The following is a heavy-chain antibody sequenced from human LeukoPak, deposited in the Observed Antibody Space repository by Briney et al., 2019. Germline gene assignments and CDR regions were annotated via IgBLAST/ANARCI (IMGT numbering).Heavy chain of an antibody. CDR3: TRDQYHFDRDYFNYYMDV. D-gene: IGHD3-22*01. CDR2: VYCTGST. Sequence: SETLSLTCTVSGGSISSFHWSWIRQPPGKGLEWIGYVYCTGSTNYNPSLKSRVAISVDTSQNQFSLKMNSVTAADTAVYYCTRDQYHFDRDYFNYYMDVWGKGTTVTVSS. CDR1: GGSISSFH. V-gene: IGHV4-59*01. J-gene: IGHJ6*03.